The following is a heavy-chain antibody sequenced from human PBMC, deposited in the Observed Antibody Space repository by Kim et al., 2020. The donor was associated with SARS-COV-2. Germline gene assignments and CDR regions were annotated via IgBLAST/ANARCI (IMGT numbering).Heavy chain of an antibody. D-gene: IGHD3-22*01. CDR3: ASLPRGIVVVITSD. V-gene: IGHV4-39*01. CDR2: IYYSGST. Sequence: SETLSLTCTVSGGSISSSSYYWGWIRQPPGKGLEWIGSIYYSGSTYYNPSLKSRVTISVDTSKNQFSLKLSSVTAADTAVYYCASLPRGIVVVITSDWGQGTLVTVSS. J-gene: IGHJ4*02. CDR1: GGSISSSSYY.